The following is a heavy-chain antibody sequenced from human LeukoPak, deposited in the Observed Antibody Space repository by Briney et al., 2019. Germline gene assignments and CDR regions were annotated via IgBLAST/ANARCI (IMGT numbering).Heavy chain of an antibody. D-gene: IGHD2-15*01. J-gene: IGHJ4*01. Sequence: NPSETLSLACTISGDSITKKNFFWGWIRQPPGKGLEWIVSMSYSGKIYYNPSLKSRVSISIDTSKNQLSLKLNSVTAADTAMYHCARDRDVDDFDYWGRGTLVTVSS. CDR2: MSYSGKI. CDR1: GDSITKKNFF. CDR3: ARDRDVDDFDY. V-gene: IGHV4-39*07.